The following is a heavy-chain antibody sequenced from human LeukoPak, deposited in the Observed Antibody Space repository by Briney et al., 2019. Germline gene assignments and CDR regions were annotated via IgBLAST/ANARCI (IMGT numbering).Heavy chain of an antibody. CDR2: ISAYNGNA. J-gene: IGHJ3*02. D-gene: IGHD2-2*02. CDR3: AFSTSCYIMMSVCTNAFDI. CDR1: GYTFTGYG. V-gene: IGHV1-18*01. Sequence: ASVKVSCKASGYTFTGYGISWVRQAPGQGLEWMGWISAYNGNANYAQKLQGRVTMTTDTSTSTAYMELRSLRSDDTAVYYCAFSTSCYIMMSVCTNAFDIWGQGTMVTVSS.